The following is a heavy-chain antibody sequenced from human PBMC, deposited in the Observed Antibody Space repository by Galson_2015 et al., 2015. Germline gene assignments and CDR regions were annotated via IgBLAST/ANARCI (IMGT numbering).Heavy chain of an antibody. CDR2: INPSGGST. J-gene: IGHJ4*02. Sequence: SVKVSCKASGYTFTSYYMHWVRQAPGQGLEWMGIINPSGGSTSYAQKFQGRVTMTRDTSTSTVYTELSSLRSEDTAVYYCARVRIREYDPFDYWGQGTLVTVSS. CDR3: ARVRIREYDPFDY. D-gene: IGHD6-6*01. V-gene: IGHV1-46*01. CDR1: GYTFTSYY.